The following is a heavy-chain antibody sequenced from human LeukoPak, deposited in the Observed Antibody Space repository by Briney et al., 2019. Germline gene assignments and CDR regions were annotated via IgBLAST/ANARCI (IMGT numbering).Heavy chain of an antibody. CDR1: GFTFSSYG. CDR2: ISGSGGST. D-gene: IGHD3-22*01. Sequence: GGSLRLSCAASGFTFSSYGMSWVRQAPGKGLEWVSAISGSGGSTYYADSVKGRFTISRDNAMDTLYLQMNSLRADDTAVYYCAKDLSGYYYDSSGVSENAFDIWGQGTMVTVSS. J-gene: IGHJ3*02. V-gene: IGHV3-23*01. CDR3: AKDLSGYYYDSSGVSENAFDI.